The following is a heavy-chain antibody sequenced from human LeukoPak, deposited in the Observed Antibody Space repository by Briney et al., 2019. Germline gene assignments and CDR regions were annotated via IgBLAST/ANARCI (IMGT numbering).Heavy chain of an antibody. D-gene: IGHD1-14*01. CDR3: ARGRANRRHFDY. V-gene: IGHV4-59*12. CDR1: GGSISSYY. CDR2: IYYSGST. Sequence: SETLSLTCTVSGGSISSYYWSWIRQPPGKGLEWIGYIYYSGSTNYNPSLKSRVTISVDTSKNQFSLKLSSVTAADTAVYYCARGRANRRHFDYWGQGTLVTVSS. J-gene: IGHJ4*02.